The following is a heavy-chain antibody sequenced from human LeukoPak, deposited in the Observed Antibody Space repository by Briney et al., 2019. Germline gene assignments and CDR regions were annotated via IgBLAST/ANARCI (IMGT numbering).Heavy chain of an antibody. J-gene: IGHJ4*02. Sequence: ASVKVSCKASGYTFTAYYIHWVRQAPGQGLEWMGWINPNSGATNYAQKFQGRVTMTRDTPIGTAYTELSGLRSDDTAVYFCAKRHYGSRSYSNSRFDCWGQGSLVTVSS. CDR1: GYTFTAYY. V-gene: IGHV1-2*02. CDR3: AKRHYGSRSYSNSRFDC. CDR2: INPNSGAT. D-gene: IGHD3-10*01.